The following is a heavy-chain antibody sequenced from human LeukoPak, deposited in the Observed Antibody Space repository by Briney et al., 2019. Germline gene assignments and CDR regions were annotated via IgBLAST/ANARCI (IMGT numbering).Heavy chain of an antibody. V-gene: IGHV5-10-1*01. CDR3: ATGASKVTTDFANY. CDR1: GYSFTSYW. CDR2: IDPSDSYT. D-gene: IGHD4-17*01. Sequence: GESLKISCKGSGYSFTSYWISWVRQMPGKGLEWMGRIDPSDSYTKYSPSFEGYVTISVDKSISTAFLQWNSLKASDSAMYYCATGASKVTTDFANYWGQGTQVAVSS. J-gene: IGHJ4*02.